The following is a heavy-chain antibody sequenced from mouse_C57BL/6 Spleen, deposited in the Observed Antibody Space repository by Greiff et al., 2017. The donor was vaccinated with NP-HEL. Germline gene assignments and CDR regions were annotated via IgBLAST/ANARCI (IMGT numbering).Heavy chain of an antibody. V-gene: IGHV3-6*01. J-gene: IGHJ2*01. Sequence: EVQLQESGPGLVKPSQSLSLTCSVTGYSITSGYYWNWIRQFPGNKLEWMGYISYDGSNNYNPSLKNRISITRDTSKNQFFLKLNSVTTEDTATYYCAREVYDGYHFDYWGQGTTLTVSS. CDR2: ISYDGSN. CDR3: AREVYDGYHFDY. CDR1: GYSITSGYY. D-gene: IGHD2-3*01.